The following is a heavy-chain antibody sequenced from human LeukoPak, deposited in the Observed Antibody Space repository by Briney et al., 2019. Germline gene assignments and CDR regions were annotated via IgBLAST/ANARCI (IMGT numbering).Heavy chain of an antibody. V-gene: IGHV3-48*03. CDR1: GFSFSNNE. J-gene: IGHJ4*02. D-gene: IGHD2-2*01. Sequence: PGGSLRLSCEASGFSFSNNEMNWVRQAPGKGLEWVSYISTSGSTIFYADSVKGRFTISRDNAKNSLYLQMNSLRAEDTAVYFCARETDSTLFDYWGQGTLVTVSS. CDR3: ARETDSTLFDY. CDR2: ISTSGSTI.